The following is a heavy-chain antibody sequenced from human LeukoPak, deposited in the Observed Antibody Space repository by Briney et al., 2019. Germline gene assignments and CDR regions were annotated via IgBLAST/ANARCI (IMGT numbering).Heavy chain of an antibody. J-gene: IGHJ4*02. CDR2: IYPCDSDT. CDR1: GYSFTSYW. V-gene: IGHV5-51*01. Sequence: GESLKISCNGSGYSFTSYWIGWVRQMPGKGLEWMGIIYPCDSDTRYSPSFQGQVTISADKSISTAYLQWSSLKASDTAMYYCARKYSSSSRAGGDYFDYWGQGTLVTVSS. D-gene: IGHD6-6*01. CDR3: ARKYSSSSRAGGDYFDY.